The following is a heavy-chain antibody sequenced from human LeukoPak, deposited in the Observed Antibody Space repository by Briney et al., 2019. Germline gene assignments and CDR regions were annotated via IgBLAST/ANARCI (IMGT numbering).Heavy chain of an antibody. J-gene: IGHJ4*02. CDR3: ARGGGIRYFDWFRFDY. Sequence: PSETLSLTCTVSGGSISRNYWSWIRQPPGKGLEWIGYIYYSGSTNYNPSLKSRVTISIDTSKNQFSLKLRSVADADTAVYYCARGGGIRYFDWFRFDYWGQGTLVTVSS. CDR2: IYYSGST. V-gene: IGHV4-59*01. D-gene: IGHD3-9*01. CDR1: GGSISRNY.